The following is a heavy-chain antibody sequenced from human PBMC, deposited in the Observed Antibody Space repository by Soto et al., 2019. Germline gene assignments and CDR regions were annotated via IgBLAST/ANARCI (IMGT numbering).Heavy chain of an antibody. CDR3: ARGGEDIAARKKPNYYYYGMDV. D-gene: IGHD6-6*01. V-gene: IGHV1-69*01. Sequence: SVKFSCKTSGYTFISDGISWVRQDPGQGLEWVGGISPNFGTANYAQKFQGRVTITADESTSTAYMELSSLRSEDTAVYYCARGGEDIAARKKPNYYYYGMDVWGQGTTVTVSS. J-gene: IGHJ6*02. CDR1: GYTFISDG. CDR2: ISPNFGTA.